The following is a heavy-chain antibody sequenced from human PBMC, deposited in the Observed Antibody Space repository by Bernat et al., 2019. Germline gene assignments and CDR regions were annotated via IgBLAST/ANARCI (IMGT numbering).Heavy chain of an antibody. CDR1: GFTFSSYG. V-gene: IGHV3-30*18. Sequence: VQLVESGGGLVQPGGSLRLSCAASGFTFSSYGMHWVRQAPGKGLEWVAVISYDGSNKYYADSVKGRFTISRDNSKNTLYLQMNSLRAEDTAVYYCAKDGQWLVPRYYFDYWGQGTLVTVSS. D-gene: IGHD6-19*01. CDR3: AKDGQWLVPRYYFDY. J-gene: IGHJ4*02. CDR2: ISYDGSNK.